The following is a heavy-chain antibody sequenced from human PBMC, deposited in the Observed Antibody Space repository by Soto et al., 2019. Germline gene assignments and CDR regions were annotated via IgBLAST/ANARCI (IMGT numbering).Heavy chain of an antibody. Sequence: GESLKISCKGSGYSFTSYWIGWVRQMPGKGLEWMGIIYPGDSDTRYSPSFQGQVTISADKSISTAYLQWSSLKASDTAMYYCARFRGPSKDYYYGMDVWGRGTTVTVSS. V-gene: IGHV5-51*01. CDR3: ARFRGPSKDYYYGMDV. CDR1: GYSFTSYW. CDR2: IYPGDSDT. J-gene: IGHJ6*02. D-gene: IGHD2-2*01.